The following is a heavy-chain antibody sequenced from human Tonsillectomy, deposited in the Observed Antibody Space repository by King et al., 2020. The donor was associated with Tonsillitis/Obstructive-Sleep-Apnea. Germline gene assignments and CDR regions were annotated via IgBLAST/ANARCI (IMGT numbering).Heavy chain of an antibody. J-gene: IGHJ3*02. CDR3: AGEVGAPTIPDAFDI. Sequence: VQLVESGGGLVQPGGSLRLSCAASGFTFSSYWMNWVRQAPGKGLEWVANIKQDGSEKYYVDSVKGRFTISRDNAKNSLYLQMNSLRAEDTAVYYCAGEVGAPTIPDAFDIWGQGTMVTVSS. CDR2: IKQDGSEK. CDR1: GFTFSSYW. V-gene: IGHV3-7*01. D-gene: IGHD1-26*01.